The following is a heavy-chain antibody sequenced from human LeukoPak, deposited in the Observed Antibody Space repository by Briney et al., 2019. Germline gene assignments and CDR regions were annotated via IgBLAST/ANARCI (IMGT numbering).Heavy chain of an antibody. Sequence: DSVKVSCKASGYAFSFYGINWVRQAPGQGLEWMGFINVNNGNTHYAEKFQGRVTMATDTSTSTAYLEVRSLRSDDTASYYCAREWWGYDVLTGDNWFDPWGQGTLVTVSS. J-gene: IGHJ5*02. CDR1: GYAFSFYG. CDR3: AREWWGYDVLTGDNWFDP. V-gene: IGHV1-18*01. CDR2: INVNNGNT. D-gene: IGHD3-9*01.